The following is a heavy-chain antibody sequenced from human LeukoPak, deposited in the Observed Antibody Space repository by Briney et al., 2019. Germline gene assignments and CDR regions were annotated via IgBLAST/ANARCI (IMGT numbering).Heavy chain of an antibody. V-gene: IGHV1-8*01. CDR2: MNSNSGNT. CDR1: GYTFTSYD. Sequence: GASVKVSCKASGYTFTSYDINWVRQATGQGLEWMGWMNSNSGNTGYAQKFQGRVTVTRNTSISTAYMELSSLRSEDTAVYYCARGLRIAVAGSGTLGYWGQGTLVTVSS. D-gene: IGHD6-19*01. J-gene: IGHJ4*02. CDR3: ARGLRIAVAGSGTLGY.